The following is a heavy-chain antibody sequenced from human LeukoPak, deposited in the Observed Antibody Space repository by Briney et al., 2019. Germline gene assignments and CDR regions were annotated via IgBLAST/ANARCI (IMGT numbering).Heavy chain of an antibody. D-gene: IGHD3/OR15-3a*01. V-gene: IGHV1-69*01. J-gene: IGHJ4*02. Sequence: SVKVSCKASGGTFSSYAISWVRQAPGQGLEWMGGIIPIFGTANYAQKFQCRVTITADESTSTAYMELSSLRSEDTAVYYRARRTGLSGLVDYWGQGTLVTVSS. CDR3: ARRTGLSGLVDY. CDR1: GGTFSSYA. CDR2: IIPIFGTA.